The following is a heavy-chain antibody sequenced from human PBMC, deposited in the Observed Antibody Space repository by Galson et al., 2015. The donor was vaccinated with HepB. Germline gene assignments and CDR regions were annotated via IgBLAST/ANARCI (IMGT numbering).Heavy chain of an antibody. CDR3: AKAPQGVVVPSPLFDY. D-gene: IGHD2-2*01. CDR1: GFTFSSYA. J-gene: IGHJ4*02. Sequence: SLRLSCAASGFTFSSYAMSWVRQAPGKGLEWVSAISGSGGSTYYADSVKGRFTISRDNSKNTLYLQMNSLRAEDTAVYYCAKAPQGVVVPSPLFDYWGQGTLDTVSS. CDR2: ISGSGGST. V-gene: IGHV3-23*01.